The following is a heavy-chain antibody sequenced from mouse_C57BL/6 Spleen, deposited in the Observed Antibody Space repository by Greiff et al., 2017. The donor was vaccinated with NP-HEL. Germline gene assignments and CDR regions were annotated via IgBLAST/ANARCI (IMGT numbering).Heavy chain of an antibody. CDR3: ARDSSGDKYYYDMDY. CDR1: GYTFTSYW. Sequence: QVQLQQPGAELVRPGSSVKLSCKASGYTFTSYWMHWVKQRPIQGLEWIGNIDPSDSETHYNQKFKDKATLTVDKSSSTAYMQLSSLTSEDSAVYYCARDSSGDKYYYDMDYWGQGTSVTVSS. J-gene: IGHJ4*01. D-gene: IGHD3-2*02. CDR2: IDPSDSET. V-gene: IGHV1-52*01.